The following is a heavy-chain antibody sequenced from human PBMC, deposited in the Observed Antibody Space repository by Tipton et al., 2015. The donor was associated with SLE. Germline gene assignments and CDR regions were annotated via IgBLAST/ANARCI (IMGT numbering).Heavy chain of an antibody. CDR3: ARASFIVGSTTFWFDP. Sequence: TLSLTCTVSGDSISSGAYRWTWIRQPPGKGLEWIGNIYRSGTTFYNPSLQSRVSISLDTSKNHFSLRVSSVTAADTAVYSCARASFIVGSTTFWFDPWGQGALVIVSS. V-gene: IGHV4-31*03. J-gene: IGHJ5*02. D-gene: IGHD1-26*01. CDR1: GDSISSGAYR. CDR2: IYRSGTT.